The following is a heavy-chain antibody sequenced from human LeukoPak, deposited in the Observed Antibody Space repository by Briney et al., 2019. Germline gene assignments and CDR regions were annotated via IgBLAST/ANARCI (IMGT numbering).Heavy chain of an antibody. CDR3: ARGKPSYGSGTFYRPLEPNYMDV. J-gene: IGHJ6*03. V-gene: IGHV4-59*08. D-gene: IGHD3-10*01. CDR1: GGSFSGYY. CDR2: IYYSGST. Sequence: PSETLSLTCAVYGGSFSGYYWSWIRQPPGKGLEWIGYIYYSGSTNYNPSLKSRVTISVDTSKNQFSLKLSSVTAADTAVYYCARGKPSYGSGTFYRPLEPNYMDVWGKGTTVTVSS.